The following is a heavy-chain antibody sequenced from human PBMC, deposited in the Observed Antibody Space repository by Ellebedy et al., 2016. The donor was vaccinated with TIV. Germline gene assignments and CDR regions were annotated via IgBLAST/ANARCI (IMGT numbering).Heavy chain of an antibody. Sequence: SLKISCAGSGFASGTYWMSWVRQAPGKGLEWVSGISWNSGTIGYADSVKGRFTISRDNAKNSLYLQMSSPRAEDTAFYYCVRDKMLAMTSVFEIWGQGTMVTVSS. CDR3: VRDKMLAMTSVFEI. CDR1: GFASGTYW. V-gene: IGHV3-9*02. D-gene: IGHD2-2*01. CDR2: ISWNSGTI. J-gene: IGHJ3*02.